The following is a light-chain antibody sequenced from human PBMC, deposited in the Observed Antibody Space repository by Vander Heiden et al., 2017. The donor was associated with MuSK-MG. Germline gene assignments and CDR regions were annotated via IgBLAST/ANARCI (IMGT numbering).Light chain of an antibody. CDR3: QQSHYFPVT. J-gene: IGKJ2*01. Sequence: DIPMTQSLSSLSASVEDRVTSTCRASQGIRKWLAWYQQKPGKAPKLLIYGISSLQSGVPSRFSGSGSGTDFTLTITNVQPEDLATYYCQQSHYFPVTFGQGTKLEI. CDR2: GIS. V-gene: IGKV1D-12*01. CDR1: QGIRKW.